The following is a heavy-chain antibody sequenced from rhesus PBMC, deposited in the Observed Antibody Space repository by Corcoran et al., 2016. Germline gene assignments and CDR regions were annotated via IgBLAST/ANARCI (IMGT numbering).Heavy chain of an antibody. CDR2: IFGNSGNS. CDR3: ARSGYGSGGVY. J-gene: IGHJ4*01. CDR1: GASISSSW. D-gene: IGHD4-4*01. V-gene: IGHV4-80*01. Sequence: QVQLQESGPGLVKPSETLSLTCPVSGASISSSWWIWIPQPPGKGRAWIGEIFGNSGNSYDKPSLKSRVIISKDAAKNQFSLKLSSVTAADTAVYYCARSGYGSGGVYWGQGILVTVSS.